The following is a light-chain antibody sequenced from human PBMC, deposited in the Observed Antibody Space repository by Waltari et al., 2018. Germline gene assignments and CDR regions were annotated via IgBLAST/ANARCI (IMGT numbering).Light chain of an antibody. Sequence: DIQMTQSPSTLSTSVGDRVTIPCRASQSISSWLAWYQQKPGKAPKLLIYKASSLKSGVPSRFSGSGSGTEFTLTISSLQPDDFATYYCQQYNSYPSFGQGTKVEIK. CDR3: QQYNSYPS. V-gene: IGKV1-5*03. CDR2: KAS. J-gene: IGKJ1*01. CDR1: QSISSW.